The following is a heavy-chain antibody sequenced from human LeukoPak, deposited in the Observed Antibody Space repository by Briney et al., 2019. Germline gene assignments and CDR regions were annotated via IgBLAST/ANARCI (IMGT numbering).Heavy chain of an antibody. J-gene: IGHJ4*02. CDR2: ISGGGGST. Sequence: GGSLRLSCAASGFTLSSYAMSWVRQAPGKGLEWVSAISGGGGSTYYADSVKGRFTISRDNSKNTLYLQMNSLRAEDTAVYYCAKQNLAVKYYFDYWGQGTLVTVSS. CDR1: GFTLSSYA. CDR3: AKQNLAVKYYFDY. V-gene: IGHV3-23*01. D-gene: IGHD6-19*01.